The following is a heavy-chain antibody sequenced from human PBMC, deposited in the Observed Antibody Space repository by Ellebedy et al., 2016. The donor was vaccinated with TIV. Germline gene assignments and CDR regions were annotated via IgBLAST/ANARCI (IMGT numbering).Heavy chain of an antibody. CDR1: GFSISGHR. D-gene: IGHD2-21*01. V-gene: IGHV3-74*01. CDR3: ARHSGGQGFDI. CDR2: ISSDGSDT. J-gene: IGHJ3*02. Sequence: PGGSLRLSCAASGFSISGHRMHWVRQAAGKGLVWVSHISSDGSDTSYADSVKGRFIISRDNAENTLDLQMSSLRAEDTALYYCARHSGGQGFDIWGQGTMVTVSP.